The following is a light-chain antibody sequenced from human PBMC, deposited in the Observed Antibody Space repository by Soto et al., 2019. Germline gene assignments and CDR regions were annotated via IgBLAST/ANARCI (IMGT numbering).Light chain of an antibody. CDR2: DVS. CDR3: CSYVGRNTYV. J-gene: IGLJ1*01. Sequence: QSALTQPHSASGSPGQSITISCTGTSSDVGGYNYVSWYQQHPAKAPKLIIFDVSKRPSGVPTRFSGSKSVNTASLTISGLRAEDEADYYCCSYVGRNTYVFGTGTKLTVL. CDR1: SSDVGGYNY. V-gene: IGLV2-11*01.